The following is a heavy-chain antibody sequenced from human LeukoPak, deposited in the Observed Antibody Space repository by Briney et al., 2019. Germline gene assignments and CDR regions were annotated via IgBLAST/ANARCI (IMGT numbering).Heavy chain of an antibody. J-gene: IGHJ3*02. V-gene: IGHV4-4*07. Sequence: SETLSLTCTVSGGSISSYYWSWIRQPPGKGLEWIGRIYTSGSTNYNPSLKSRVTMSVDTSKNQFSLKLSSVTAADTAVYYCARGNYDSSGYWYHDAFDIWGQGTMVTVSS. CDR3: ARGNYDSSGYWYHDAFDI. CDR2: IYTSGST. CDR1: GGSISSYY. D-gene: IGHD3-22*01.